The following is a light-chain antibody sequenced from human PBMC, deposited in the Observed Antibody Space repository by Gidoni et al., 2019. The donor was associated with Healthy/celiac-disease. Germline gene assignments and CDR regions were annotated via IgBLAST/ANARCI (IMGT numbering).Light chain of an antibody. CDR2: DAS. CDR3: QQRSNWSWT. Sequence: EIVLTQSPATLSLSPGERATLSCRASQSVSSYLAWYQQKPGQAPRLLIYDASNRATGIPARFSGRGSGTDFTLTISSLEPEDCAVYYCQQRSNWSWTFGQGTKVEIK. CDR1: QSVSSY. J-gene: IGKJ1*01. V-gene: IGKV3-11*01.